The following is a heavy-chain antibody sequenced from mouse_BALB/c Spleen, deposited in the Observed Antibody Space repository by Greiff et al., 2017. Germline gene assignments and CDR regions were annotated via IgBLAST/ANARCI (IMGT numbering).Heavy chain of an antibody. CDR3: TCYGDEAD. V-gene: IGHV14-4*02. D-gene: IGHD2-9*01. CDR1: GFNIKDYY. CDR2: IDPENGDT. J-gene: IGHJ3*01. Sequence: VTLKVSGAELVRSGASVKLSCTASGFNIKDYYMHWVKQRPEQGLEWIGWIDPENGDTEYAPKFQGKATMTADTSSNTAYLQLSSLTSEDTAVYYCTCYGDEADWGQGTLVTVSA.